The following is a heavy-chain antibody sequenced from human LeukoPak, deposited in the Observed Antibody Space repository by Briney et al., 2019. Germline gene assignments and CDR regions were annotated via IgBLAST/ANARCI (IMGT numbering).Heavy chain of an antibody. J-gene: IGHJ4*02. Sequence: PGGSLRLSCAASGFTFSSYSMNWVRQAPGKGLEWVSSISSSSSYIYYADSVKGRFTISRDNAKNSLYLQMNSLRAEDTAVYYCARDGSITYYYDSSGYPTAPFDYRGQGTLVTVSS. CDR1: GFTFSSYS. D-gene: IGHD3-22*01. V-gene: IGHV3-21*01. CDR3: ARDGSITYYYDSSGYPTAPFDY. CDR2: ISSSSSYI.